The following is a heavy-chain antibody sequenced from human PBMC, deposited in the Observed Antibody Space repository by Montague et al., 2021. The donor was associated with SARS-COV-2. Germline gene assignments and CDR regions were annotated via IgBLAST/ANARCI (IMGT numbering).Heavy chain of an antibody. Sequence: SETLSLTCAVYGGSFIGHYWSWIRQPPGKGLEWIGEINNSGSTNYNPSLKSRVTISVDTSKNQFSLKLHSVTAADTAVYYCARGRIEVSMIVVVLTGASYYLDVGGKGTTVTVSS. J-gene: IGHJ6*03. CDR1: GGSFIGHY. V-gene: IGHV4-34*01. D-gene: IGHD3-22*01. CDR3: ARGRIEVSMIVVVLTGASYYLDV. CDR2: INNSGST.